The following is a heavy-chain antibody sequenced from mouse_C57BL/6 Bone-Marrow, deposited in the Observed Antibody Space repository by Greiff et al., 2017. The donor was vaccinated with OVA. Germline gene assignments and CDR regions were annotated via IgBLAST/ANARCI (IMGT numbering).Heavy chain of an antibody. V-gene: IGHV2-2*01. J-gene: IGHJ2*01. CDR3: ASRDY. Sequence: VQLQQSGPGLVQPSQCLSISCTVSGFSFTSYGVHWVRQSPGKGLEWLGVIWSGGSTDYNAAFISRLSISKDNSKSQVFFKMNRLQADDTAIYYCASRDYWGQGTTLTVSS. CDR1: GFSFTSYG. CDR2: IWSGGST.